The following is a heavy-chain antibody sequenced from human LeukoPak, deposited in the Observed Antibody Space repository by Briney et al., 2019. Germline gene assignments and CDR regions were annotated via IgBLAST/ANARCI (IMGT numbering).Heavy chain of an antibody. D-gene: IGHD3-3*01. CDR3: ARDGSGFSPNWYFDL. V-gene: IGHV1-2*02. CDR1: GFVFTGYY. CDR2: MNPNSGTT. Sequence: ASVKVSCKASGFVFTGYYIHWVRQAPGQGLERMGWMNPNSGTTKSAQKFQGRVTLTRDTSISTAYMELSSLRSDDTAVYYCARDGSGFSPNWYFDLWGRGTLVTVSS. J-gene: IGHJ2*01.